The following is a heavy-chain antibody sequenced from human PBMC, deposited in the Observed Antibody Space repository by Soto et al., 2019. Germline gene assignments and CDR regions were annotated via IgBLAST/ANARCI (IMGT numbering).Heavy chain of an antibody. J-gene: IGHJ6*02. CDR2: ISGGGSST. Sequence: GGSLRLSCAASGFIFSNYAMNWIRQSPGKGLEWVSGISGGGSSTYYADSVKGRLTISRDNSKNTLYLQMNSLRSEDTAVYYCAKGGLSYHYGMDVWGQGTTVTVSS. CDR1: GFIFSNYA. V-gene: IGHV3-23*01. CDR3: AKGGLSYHYGMDV.